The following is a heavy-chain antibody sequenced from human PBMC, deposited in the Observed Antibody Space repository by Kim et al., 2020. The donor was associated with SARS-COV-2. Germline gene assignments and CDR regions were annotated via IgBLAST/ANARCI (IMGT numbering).Heavy chain of an antibody. J-gene: IGHJ5*02. Sequence: ASVKVSCKASGYTFTGYYMHWVRQAPGQGLEWMGWINPNSGGTNYAQKFQGWVTMTRDTSISTAYMDLSRLRSDDTAVYYCARSVRLRYFDWLRGGNWFDPWGQGTLVTVSS. CDR2: INPNSGGT. V-gene: IGHV1-2*04. CDR1: GYTFTGYY. D-gene: IGHD3-9*01. CDR3: ARSVRLRYFDWLRGGNWFDP.